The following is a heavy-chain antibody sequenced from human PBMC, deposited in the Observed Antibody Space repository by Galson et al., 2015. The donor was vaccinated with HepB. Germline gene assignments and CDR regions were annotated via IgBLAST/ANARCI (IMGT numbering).Heavy chain of an antibody. D-gene: IGHD2-15*01. CDR3: IRDQSPGGLDY. V-gene: IGHV3-9*02. J-gene: IGHJ4*01. CDR2: FDWNSNRV. Sequence: SLRLSCAASGLTSGDYAMHWVRQLPGKGLEWVSGFDWNSNRVAYADSVKGRFTISRDNAKNSLYLQMNSLRVADTALYYCIRDQSPGGLDYWDHGTLVTVSS. CDR1: GLTSGDYA.